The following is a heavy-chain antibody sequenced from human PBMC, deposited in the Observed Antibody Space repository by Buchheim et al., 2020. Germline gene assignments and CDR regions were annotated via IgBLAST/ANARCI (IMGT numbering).Heavy chain of an antibody. V-gene: IGHV4-59*01. CDR2: IYYSGST. CDR1: GGSISSYY. Sequence: QVQLQESGPGLVKPSETLSLTCTVSGGSISSYYWSWIRQPPGKGLEWIGYIYYSGSTNYNPSLKSRVPTSVDTSKNQFSLKLSSVTAADTAVYYCARDAYCTNGVCWDYGMDVWGQGTT. J-gene: IGHJ6*02. CDR3: ARDAYCTNGVCWDYGMDV. D-gene: IGHD2-8*01.